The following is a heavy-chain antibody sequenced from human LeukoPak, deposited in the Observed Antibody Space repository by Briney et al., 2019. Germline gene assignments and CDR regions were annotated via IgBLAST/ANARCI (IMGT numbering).Heavy chain of an antibody. Sequence: GGSLRLSCAASGITFSSYAMSWVRQAPGKGLEWVSAISGSGGSTYYADSVKGRFTISRDNSKNTLYLQMNSLRAEDTAVYYCAKHARTDYCSGGSCYRIDWFDPWGQGTLVTVSS. J-gene: IGHJ5*02. D-gene: IGHD2-15*01. CDR2: ISGSGGST. CDR1: GITFSSYA. V-gene: IGHV3-23*01. CDR3: AKHARTDYCSGGSCYRIDWFDP.